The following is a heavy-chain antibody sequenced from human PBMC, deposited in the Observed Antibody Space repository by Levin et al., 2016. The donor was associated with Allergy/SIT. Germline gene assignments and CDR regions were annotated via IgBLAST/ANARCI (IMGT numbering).Heavy chain of an antibody. CDR2: IDWDDDK. Sequence: WIRQPPGKALEWLALIDWDDDKYYSTSLKTRLTISKDTSKNQVVLTMTNMDPVDTATYYCARMIHRETFDYWGQGTLVTVSS. V-gene: IGHV2-70*01. J-gene: IGHJ4*02. CDR3: ARMIHRETFDY.